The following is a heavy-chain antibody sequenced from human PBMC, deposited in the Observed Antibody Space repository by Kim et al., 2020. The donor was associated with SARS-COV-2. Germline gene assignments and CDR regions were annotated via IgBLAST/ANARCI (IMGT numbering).Heavy chain of an antibody. CDR2: ISYDGSNK. J-gene: IGHJ4*02. D-gene: IGHD7-27*01. CDR1: GFTFSSYA. V-gene: IGHV3-30*04. CDR3: ARANWGFGALDY. Sequence: GGSLRLSCAASGFTFSSYAMHWVRQAPGKGLEWVAVISYDGSNKYYADSVKGRFTISRDNSKNTLYLQMNSLRAEDTAVYYCARANWGFGALDYWGQGTLVTVSS.